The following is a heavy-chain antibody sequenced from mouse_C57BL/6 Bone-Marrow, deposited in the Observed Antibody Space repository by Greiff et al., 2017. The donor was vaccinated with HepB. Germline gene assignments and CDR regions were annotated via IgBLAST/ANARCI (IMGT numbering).Heavy chain of an antibody. Sequence: DVQLQESGPGLVKPSQSLSLTCSVTGYSITSGYYWNWIRQFPGNKLEWMGYISYDGSNNYNPSLKNRISITRDTSKNQFFLKLNSVTTEDTATYYCARVHYYGSRYFDYWCQGTTLTVSS. V-gene: IGHV3-6*01. J-gene: IGHJ2*01. CDR1: GYSITSGYY. CDR2: ISYDGSN. D-gene: IGHD1-1*01. CDR3: ARVHYYGSRYFDY.